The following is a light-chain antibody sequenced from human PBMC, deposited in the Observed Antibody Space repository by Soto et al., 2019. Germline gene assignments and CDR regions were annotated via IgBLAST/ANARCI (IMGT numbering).Light chain of an antibody. CDR3: QQYDNSVWT. J-gene: IGKJ1*01. Sequence: IVLTQSPGTLSSSPGERATLSCRASQSVSTSNLAWYQQRPGQAPRLLIYGASRRATGIPDRFSGSGSGTDFTLTISRLEPEDLAVYYCQQYDNSVWTFGQGTKVESK. CDR2: GAS. V-gene: IGKV3-20*01. CDR1: QSVSTSN.